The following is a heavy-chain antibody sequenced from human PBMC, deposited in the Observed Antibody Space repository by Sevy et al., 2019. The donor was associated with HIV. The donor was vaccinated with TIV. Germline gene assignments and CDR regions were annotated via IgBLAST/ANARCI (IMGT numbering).Heavy chain of an antibody. D-gene: IGHD6-13*01. CDR3: ARERTRWQQLVEYYLGMDV. J-gene: IGHJ6*02. Sequence: ASVKVSCKASGYTFNTYGISWVRQAPGQGLEWMGWISSYYGKTNFAQKFQGRVTMTTDTITNTAYMELTSLRSDDTAVYYWARERTRWQQLVEYYLGMDVWGQGTPVTVSS. V-gene: IGHV1-18*01. CDR2: ISSYYGKT. CDR1: GYTFNTYG.